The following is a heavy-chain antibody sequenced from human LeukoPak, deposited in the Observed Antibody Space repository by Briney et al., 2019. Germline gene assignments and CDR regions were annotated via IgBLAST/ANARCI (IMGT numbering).Heavy chain of an antibody. V-gene: IGHV3-23*01. Sequence: GESLRLSCGASGLTVSSYGMSWVRQAPGKGLEWVSTIIGSAVNTYYADSVKGRFTISRDDSKNTVYLQMDSLRAEDTAVYYCARNAYGAQTPSDVWGQGTTVTVSS. CDR1: GLTVSSYG. CDR3: ARNAYGAQTPSDV. CDR2: IIGSAVNT. J-gene: IGHJ6*02. D-gene: IGHD4-17*01.